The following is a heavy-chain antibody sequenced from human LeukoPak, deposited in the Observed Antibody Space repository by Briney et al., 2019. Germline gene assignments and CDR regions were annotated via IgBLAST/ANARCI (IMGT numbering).Heavy chain of an antibody. CDR1: GFTFSSYA. V-gene: IGHV3-23*01. D-gene: IGHD3-10*01. Sequence: GGSLRLSCAASGFTFSSYAMSWVRQAPGKGLEWVSGISGRGDSTYYADSVKGRFTISRDNSKNTLYLQMNSLRAEDTAVYYCARDRSGGFLWFGELLVGMDVWGQGITVTVSS. J-gene: IGHJ6*02. CDR2: ISGRGDST. CDR3: ARDRSGGFLWFGELLVGMDV.